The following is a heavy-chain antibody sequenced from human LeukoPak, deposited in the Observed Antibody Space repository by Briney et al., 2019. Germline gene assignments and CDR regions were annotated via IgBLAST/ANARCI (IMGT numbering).Heavy chain of an antibody. V-gene: IGHV4-38-2*01. CDR1: GYSISSGYY. CDR2: IYHSGST. J-gene: IGHJ4*02. Sequence: SETLSLTCAVSGYSISSGYYWGWIRQSPGKGREWIGSIYHSGSTYYNPSLKSRVTISVDTSKNQFSLKLTSVTAADMAVYYCARQEGYSSSWYHYWGQGILVTVSS. CDR3: ARQEGYSSSWYHY. D-gene: IGHD6-13*01.